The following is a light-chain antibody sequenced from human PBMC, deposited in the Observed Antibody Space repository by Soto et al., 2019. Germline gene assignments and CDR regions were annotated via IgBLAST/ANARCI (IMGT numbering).Light chain of an antibody. Sequence: EIVLTQSPGTLSLSPGERATLSCRASQSVSSSYLAWYHQKPGQAPRLLIYGASSRATGIPDRFSGSGSGTDFTLTISRLEPEDVAVYYCQPYGSSAYNFGQRTNLESK. CDR3: QPYGSSAYN. CDR2: GAS. J-gene: IGKJ2*01. CDR1: QSVSSSY. V-gene: IGKV3-20*01.